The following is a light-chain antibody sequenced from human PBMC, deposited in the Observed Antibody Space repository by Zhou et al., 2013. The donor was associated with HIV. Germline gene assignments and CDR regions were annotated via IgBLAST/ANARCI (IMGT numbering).Light chain of an antibody. J-gene: IGKJ2*01. V-gene: IGKV1-12*01. CDR1: QGISSW. CDR2: AAS. Sequence: DIQMTQSPSSVSASVGDRVTITCRASQGISSWLAWYQKKPGKAPKLLIYAASSLQSGVPSRFSGSGSATEFTLTIANLQPEDVGSYFCQQSYTTPMHTFGQGTKVEI. CDR3: QQSYTTPMHT.